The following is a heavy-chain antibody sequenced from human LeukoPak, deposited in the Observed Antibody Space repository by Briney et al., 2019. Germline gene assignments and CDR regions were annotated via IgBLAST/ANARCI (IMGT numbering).Heavy chain of an antibody. CDR3: AKPYLSSGWYSSIDY. CDR1: GFTFGSYN. CDR2: ISGSGGST. V-gene: IGHV3-23*01. J-gene: IGHJ4*02. Sequence: GGSLRLSCAASGFTFGSYNMNWVRQAPGKGLEWVSAISGSGGSTYYADSVKGRFTISRDNSKNALYLQMNSLRAEDTAVYYCAKPYLSSGWYSSIDYWGQGTLVTVSS. D-gene: IGHD6-19*01.